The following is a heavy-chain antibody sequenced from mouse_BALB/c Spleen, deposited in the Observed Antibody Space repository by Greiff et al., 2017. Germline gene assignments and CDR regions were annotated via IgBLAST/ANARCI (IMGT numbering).Heavy chain of an antibody. Sequence: VQLQQSGAELVKPGASVKLSCTASGFNIKDTYMHWVKQRPEQGLEWIGRIDPANGNTKYDPKFQGKATITADTSSNTAYLQLSSLTSEDAAVYCCARDYYGGRDYWGQGTTVTVSS. CDR3: ARDYYGGRDY. CDR2: IDPANGNT. V-gene: IGHV14-3*02. CDR1: GFNIKDTY. D-gene: IGHD1-1*01. J-gene: IGHJ2*01.